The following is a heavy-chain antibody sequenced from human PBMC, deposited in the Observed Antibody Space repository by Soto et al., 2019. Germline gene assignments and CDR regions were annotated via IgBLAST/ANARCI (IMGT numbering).Heavy chain of an antibody. D-gene: IGHD3-10*01. CDR1: GFTFSSYA. CDR3: ASRGSGYYGMDV. Sequence: PGGSLRLACAASGFTFSSYAMHWVRQAPGKGLEWVAVISYDGSNKYYADSVKGRFTISRDNSKNTLYLQMNSLRAEDTAVYYCASRGSGYYGMDVWGQGTTVTVSS. CDR2: ISYDGSNK. V-gene: IGHV3-30-3*01. J-gene: IGHJ6*02.